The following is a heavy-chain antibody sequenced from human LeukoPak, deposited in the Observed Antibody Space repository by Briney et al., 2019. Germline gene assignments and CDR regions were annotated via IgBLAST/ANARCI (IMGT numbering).Heavy chain of an antibody. J-gene: IGHJ4*02. CDR3: ARVGVLVVVTATAPNFDY. CDR1: GYTFTSYG. D-gene: IGHD2-21*02. CDR2: ISAYNGNT. V-gene: IGHV1-18*01. Sequence: ASVKVSCKASGYTFTSYGISWVRQAPGQGLEWMGWISAYNGNTNYAQKLQGRVTMTTDTSTSTAYMELRSLRSDDTAVCYCARVGVLVVVTATAPNFDYWGQGTLVTVSS.